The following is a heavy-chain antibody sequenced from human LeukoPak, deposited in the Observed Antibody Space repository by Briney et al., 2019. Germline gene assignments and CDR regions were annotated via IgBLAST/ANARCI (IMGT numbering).Heavy chain of an antibody. CDR2: ITSGGAT. CDR3: TWMATVRTVDF. J-gene: IGHJ4*02. D-gene: IGHD4-17*01. CDR1: GLVFNDAW. Sequence: PGGSLRLSCIVSGLVFNDAWMSWVRQAPGKGLEWVGRITSGGATDYATPVKGRFIISRDNSKGTFYPQMNSLKTDDTAMYYCTWMATVRTVDFWGQGTLVTVSS. V-gene: IGHV3-15*01.